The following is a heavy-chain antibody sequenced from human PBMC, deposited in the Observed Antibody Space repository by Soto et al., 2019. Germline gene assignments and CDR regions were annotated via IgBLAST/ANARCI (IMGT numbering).Heavy chain of an antibody. D-gene: IGHD5-18*01. CDR3: AGQYGYSYGYHAFDV. CDR1: GYSFTSYW. J-gene: IGHJ3*01. V-gene: IGHV5-51*01. CDR2: IYPGDSDT. Sequence: GESLKISCKGSGYSFTSYWIGWVRQMPGKGLEWMGIIYPGDSDTRYSPSFQGQVTISADKSISTAYLQWSSLKASDTAMYYCAGQYGYSYGYHAFDVWGQGTMVTVSS.